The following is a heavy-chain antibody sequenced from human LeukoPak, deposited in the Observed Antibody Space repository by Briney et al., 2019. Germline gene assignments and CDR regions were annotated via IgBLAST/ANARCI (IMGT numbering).Heavy chain of an antibody. V-gene: IGHV3-7*01. CDR2: IKQDGSEE. Sequence: GGSLRLSCAASGFTVSNNYVSWVRQAPGKGLEWVANIKQDGSEEYYVDSVKGRFTISRDNAKNSLYLQMNSLRAEDTAVYYCARDEMSWFDPWGQGTLVTVSS. CDR1: GFTVSNNY. J-gene: IGHJ5*02. CDR3: ARDEMSWFDP.